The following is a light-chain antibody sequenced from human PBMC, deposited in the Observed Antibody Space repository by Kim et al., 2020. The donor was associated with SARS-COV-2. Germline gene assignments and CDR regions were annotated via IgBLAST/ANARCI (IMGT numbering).Light chain of an antibody. Sequence: DVVMTQSPLSLPVTLGQPDSISCRSSQSLVYSDGNTYLDWFQQRPGQSPRRLIYQVSNRDSGVPDRFSGSGSGTVFTLKISRVEAEDVGVYYCMQGSHWPPWTLGQGTKLEI. J-gene: IGKJ2*02. CDR1: QSLVYSDGNTY. V-gene: IGKV2-30*01. CDR3: MQGSHWPPWT. CDR2: QVS.